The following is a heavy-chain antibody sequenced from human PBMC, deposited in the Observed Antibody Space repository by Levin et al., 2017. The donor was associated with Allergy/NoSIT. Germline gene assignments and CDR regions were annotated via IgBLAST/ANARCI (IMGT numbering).Heavy chain of an antibody. CDR1: GFPFSSYD. CDR2: ISAGGDTT. D-gene: IGHD3-22*01. CDR3: ANRKDSGGIHDTSGHNLC. J-gene: IGHJ4*02. V-gene: IGHV3-23*01. Sequence: LSLTCAAFGFPFSSYDMTWVRQAPGKGLEWVSAISAGGDTTYYAESVRGRFTISRDNSKFTVYLQMNSLRAEDTAVYYCANRKDSGGIHDTSGHNLCWGRGTLVTVSS.